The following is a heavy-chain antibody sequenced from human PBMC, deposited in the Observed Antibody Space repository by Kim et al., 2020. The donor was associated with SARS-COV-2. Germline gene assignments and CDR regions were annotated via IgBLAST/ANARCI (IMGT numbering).Heavy chain of an antibody. Sequence: GGSTYYADSVKGRFTISRDNSKNPLYLQMNSLRAEDTAVYYCAARPDSGYWGQGTLVTVSS. D-gene: IGHD6-6*01. V-gene: IGHV3-23*01. J-gene: IGHJ4*02. CDR2: GGST. CDR3: AARPDSGY.